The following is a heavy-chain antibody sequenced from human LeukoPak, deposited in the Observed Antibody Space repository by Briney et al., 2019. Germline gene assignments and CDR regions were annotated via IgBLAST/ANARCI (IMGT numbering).Heavy chain of an antibody. CDR2: VKEDGSEK. J-gene: IGHJ4*02. V-gene: IGHV3-7*01. CDR1: GFTFSSLW. Sequence: GGSLRLSCAASGFTFSSLWMTWVRQAPGKGLEWVATVKEDGSEKDYVDSVKGRFTISADSARNSLYLQMNSLRPEDTALYYCAKNSGWLQLGDWGQGTLVTVSS. D-gene: IGHD5-24*01. CDR3: AKNSGWLQLGD.